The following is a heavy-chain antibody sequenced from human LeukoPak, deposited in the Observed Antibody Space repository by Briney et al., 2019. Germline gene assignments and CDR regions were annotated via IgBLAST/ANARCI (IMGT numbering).Heavy chain of an antibody. CDR2: ISGSGGST. CDR3: AKDRSMILEWLTDY. CDR1: GFTFSSYA. V-gene: IGHV3-23*01. D-gene: IGHD3-3*01. Sequence: PGGSLRLSCAASGFTFSSYAMSWVRQAPGKGLEWVSAISGSGGSTYYADSVKGRFTISRDNSKNTLYLQMNGLRAEDTAVYYCAKDRSMILEWLTDYWGQGTLVTVSS. J-gene: IGHJ4*02.